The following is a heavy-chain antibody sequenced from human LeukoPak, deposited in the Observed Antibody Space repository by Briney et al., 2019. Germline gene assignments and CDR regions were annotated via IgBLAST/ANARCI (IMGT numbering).Heavy chain of an antibody. J-gene: IGHJ4*02. Sequence: GGSLRLSCAASGFSFSSYAMHWVRQAPGKGLEWVAVISYDGSNRYYADSVKGRFTISRDNSKNTLYLQMNSLRAEDTAVYYCARDPVDGYAFFDYWGQGNLVTVSP. V-gene: IGHV3-30*04. D-gene: IGHD5-12*01. CDR1: GFSFSSYA. CDR3: ARDPVDGYAFFDY. CDR2: ISYDGSNR.